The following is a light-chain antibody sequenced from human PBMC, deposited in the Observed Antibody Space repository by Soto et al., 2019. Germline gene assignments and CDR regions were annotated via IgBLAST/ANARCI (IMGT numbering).Light chain of an antibody. V-gene: IGKV3-15*01. CDR2: DAS. Sequence: TLSLSPWQRATLSYRASQSVISNLAWYQQKPGQPPRLLIYDASMMDSGVPPRFSGSGSGTEFTLTISSLQSEDFAVYYCQQYNNWPQTFGQGTKVDI. J-gene: IGKJ1*01. CDR1: QSVISN. CDR3: QQYNNWPQT.